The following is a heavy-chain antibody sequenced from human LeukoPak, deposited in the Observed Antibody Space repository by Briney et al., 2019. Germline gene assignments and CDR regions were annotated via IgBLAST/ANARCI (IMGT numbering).Heavy chain of an antibody. CDR2: IYYSGST. CDR1: GGSVNSGSYY. J-gene: IGHJ4*02. CDR3: ASSPYYYDSSGYYD. V-gene: IGHV4-61*01. D-gene: IGHD3-22*01. Sequence: SETLSLTCTVSGGSVNSGSYYWSWIRQPPGKGLEWIGYIYYSGSTNYNPSLKSRVTISVDTSKNQFSLKLSSVTAADTAVYYCASSPYYYDSSGYYDWGQGTLVTVSS.